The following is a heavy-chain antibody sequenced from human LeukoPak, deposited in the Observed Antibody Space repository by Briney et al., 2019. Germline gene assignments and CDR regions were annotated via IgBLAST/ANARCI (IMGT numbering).Heavy chain of an antibody. V-gene: IGHV3-21*01. CDR3: VSFETVAAKPFDY. CDR2: ISGKSYYI. CDR1: GFTFSSYA. J-gene: IGHJ4*02. Sequence: GGSLRLSCAASGFTFSSYAMHWVRQAPGKGLEWVSSISGKSYYIYYGDSVKGRFTISRDNAKNSLYLQMNSLRAEDTAVYYCVSFETVAAKPFDYWGQGTLVTVSS. D-gene: IGHD6-19*01.